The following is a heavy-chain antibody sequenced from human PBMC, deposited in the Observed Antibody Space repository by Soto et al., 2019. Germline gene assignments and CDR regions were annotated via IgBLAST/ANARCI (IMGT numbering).Heavy chain of an antibody. V-gene: IGHV3-30-3*01. CDR3: ARTRMLAYYYGMDV. J-gene: IGHJ6*01. CDR1: GFSFSDFA. Sequence: QVQLVESGRGVVPPGRALRLSCAASGFSFSDFAMHWVRQAPGKGLEWVAAISYDGSIKYYADSVKARLTISRDNSKNTLYLQMDSLRVDDTAVYYCARTRMLAYYYGMDVWGQGTTVTVSS. CDR2: ISYDGSIK. D-gene: IGHD2-15*01.